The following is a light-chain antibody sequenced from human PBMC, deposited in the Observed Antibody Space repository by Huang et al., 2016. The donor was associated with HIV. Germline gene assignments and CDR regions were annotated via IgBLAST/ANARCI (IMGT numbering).Light chain of an antibody. J-gene: IGKJ2*01. CDR1: QDISNY. Sequence: IQMTQSPSSPSASVGERVTITCQASQDISNYLKWYQHKPGKAPKLLSYDASKLKTGVPSRFSGSGSGTDFTFTISSLQPEDLATYYCLQYDNLPYSFGQGTKLEIK. CDR3: LQYDNLPYS. CDR2: DAS. V-gene: IGKV1-33*01.